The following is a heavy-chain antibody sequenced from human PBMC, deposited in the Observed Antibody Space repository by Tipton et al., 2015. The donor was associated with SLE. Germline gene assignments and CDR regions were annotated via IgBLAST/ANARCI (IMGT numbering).Heavy chain of an antibody. CDR1: GGSISSYY. J-gene: IGHJ5*02. Sequence: TLSLTCTVSGGSISSYYWSWIRQPPGKGLEWIGYIYYSGSTNYNPSLKSRVTISVDTSKNQFSLKLSSVTAADTAVYYCARGEYSRGWTEVRWFDPWGQGTLVTVSS. CDR3: ARGEYSRGWTEVRWFDP. CDR2: IYYSGST. D-gene: IGHD6-19*01. V-gene: IGHV4-59*01.